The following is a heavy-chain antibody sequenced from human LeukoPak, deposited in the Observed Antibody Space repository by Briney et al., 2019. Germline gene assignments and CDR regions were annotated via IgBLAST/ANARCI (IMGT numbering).Heavy chain of an antibody. V-gene: IGHV4-34*01. CDR3: ARKRGYSYGRYYGMDV. CDR2: INHSGST. CDR1: GGSFSGYY. J-gene: IGHJ6*02. D-gene: IGHD5-18*01. Sequence: PSETLSLTCAVYGGSFSGYYWSWIRQPPGKGPEWIGEINHSGSTNYNPSLKSRVTISVDTSKNQFSLKLSSVTAADTAVYYCARKRGYSYGRYYGMDVWGQGTTVTVSS.